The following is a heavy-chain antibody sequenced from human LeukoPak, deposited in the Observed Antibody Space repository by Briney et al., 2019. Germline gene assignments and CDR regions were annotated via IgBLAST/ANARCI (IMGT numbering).Heavy chain of an antibody. V-gene: IGHV3-48*03. CDR3: ARDAHYDILTGYYPPEVDGMDV. J-gene: IGHJ6*02. CDR2: ISSSGSTI. CDR1: GFTFSSYE. D-gene: IGHD3-9*01. Sequence: PGGSLRLSCAASGFTFSSYEMNWVRQAPGKGLEWVSYISSSGSTIYYADSVKGRFTISRDNAKNSLYLQMNSLRAEDMAVCYCARDAHYDILTGYYPPEVDGMDVWGQGTTVTVSS.